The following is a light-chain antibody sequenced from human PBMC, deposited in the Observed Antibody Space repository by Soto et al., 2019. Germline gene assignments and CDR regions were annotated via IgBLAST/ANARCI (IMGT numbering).Light chain of an antibody. CDR2: GAS. J-gene: IGKJ4*01. V-gene: IGKV3-15*01. CDR3: QQYADWPRT. CDR1: ESVRTS. Sequence: EVVLTQSPGTLSVSPGERATLSCRASESVRTSLAWYQQKPGRSPSLLIYGASTRATGLPARFSGSGSGTEFTLTISSLQSEDFAVYYCQQYADWPRTFGEGNKV.